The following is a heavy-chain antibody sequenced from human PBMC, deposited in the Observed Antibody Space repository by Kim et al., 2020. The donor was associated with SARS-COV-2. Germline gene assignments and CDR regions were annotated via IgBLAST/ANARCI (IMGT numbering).Heavy chain of an antibody. V-gene: IGHV3-33*06. CDR1: GFTFSSYG. CDR3: AKDSPNWNDAAFIDY. D-gene: IGHD1-1*01. CDR2: IWYDGSNK. J-gene: IGHJ4*02. Sequence: GGSLRLSCAASGFTFSSYGMHWVRQAPGKGLEWVAVIWYDGSNKYYADSVKGRFTISRDNSKNTLYLQMNSLRAEDTAVYYCAKDSPNWNDAAFIDYWGQGTLVTVSS.